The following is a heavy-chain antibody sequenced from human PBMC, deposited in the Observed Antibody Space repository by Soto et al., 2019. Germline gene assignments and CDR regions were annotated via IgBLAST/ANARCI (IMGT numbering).Heavy chain of an antibody. CDR2: IYSGGST. Sequence: PGGSLRLSCAASGFTVSSNYMSWVRQAPGKGLEWVSVIYSGGSTYYADSVKGRFTISRDNSKNTLYLQMNSLRAVDTAVYYCARDGVHADHPKYFQHCGQGTLVTIAS. V-gene: IGHV3-66*01. CDR1: GFTVSSNY. CDR3: ARDGVHADHPKYFQH. D-gene: IGHD1-1*01. J-gene: IGHJ1*01.